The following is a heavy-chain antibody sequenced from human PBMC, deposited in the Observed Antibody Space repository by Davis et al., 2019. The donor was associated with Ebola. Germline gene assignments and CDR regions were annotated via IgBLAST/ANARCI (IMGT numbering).Heavy chain of an antibody. CDR2: IWYDGSNK. CDR3: ARVPLGYCSGGSCYSRNGMDV. CDR1: GFTFSSYG. J-gene: IGHJ6*02. D-gene: IGHD2-15*01. Sequence: GESLKISCAASGFTFSSYGMHWVRQAPGKGLEWVAVIWYDGSNKYYADSVKGRFPISRDNSKNTLYLQMNSLRAEDTAVYYCARVPLGYCSGGSCYSRNGMDVWGQGTTVTVSS. V-gene: IGHV3-33*01.